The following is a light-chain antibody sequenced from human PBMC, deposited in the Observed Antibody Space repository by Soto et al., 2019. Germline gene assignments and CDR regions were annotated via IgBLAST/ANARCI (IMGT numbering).Light chain of an antibody. CDR2: AAS. J-gene: IGKJ1*01. V-gene: IGKV1-39*01. Sequence: DVQMPQSPSSLSASLGDRSTITCRASQSISSYLNWYQQKPGKAPKLLIYAASSLQSGVPSRFSGSGSGTDFTLTISSLQPEDFATYYCQQSYSTLRTFGQVTMVDVK. CDR1: QSISSY. CDR3: QQSYSTLRT.